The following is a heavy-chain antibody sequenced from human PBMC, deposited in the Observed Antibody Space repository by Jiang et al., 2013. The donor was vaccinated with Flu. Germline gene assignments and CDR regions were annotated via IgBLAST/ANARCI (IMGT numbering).Heavy chain of an antibody. D-gene: IGHD5-24*01. J-gene: IGHJ4*02. CDR3: ARIRPEDGAYDY. Sequence: KPTQTLTLTCTFSGFSLSTSGMRVSWIRQPPGKALEWLARIDWDDDKFYSTSLKTRLTISKDTSKNQVVLTMTNMDPVDTATYYCARIRPEDGAYDYWGPGNPGSPSPQ. V-gene: IGHV2-70*04. CDR2: IDWDDDK. CDR1: GFSLSTSGMR.